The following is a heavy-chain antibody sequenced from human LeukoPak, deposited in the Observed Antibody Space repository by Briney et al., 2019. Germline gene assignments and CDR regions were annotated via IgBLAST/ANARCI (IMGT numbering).Heavy chain of an antibody. CDR3: ARGKDYDFWSGDFDY. CDR2: INPNSGGT. J-gene: IGHJ4*02. CDR1: GYTFTGHY. D-gene: IGHD3-3*01. Sequence: DASVKVSCKATGYTFTGHYMHWVRQAPGQGLAWMGLINPNSGGTNVAQKFQGSVTMTRDTSISTAYMELSRLRSDDTAVYYCARGKDYDFWSGDFDYWGQGTLVTVSS. V-gene: IGHV1-2*02.